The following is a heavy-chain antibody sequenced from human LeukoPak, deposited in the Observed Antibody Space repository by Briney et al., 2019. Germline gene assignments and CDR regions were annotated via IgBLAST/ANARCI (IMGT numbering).Heavy chain of an antibody. CDR1: GFTFSSYS. J-gene: IGHJ6*03. Sequence: GGSLRLSCAASGFTFSSYSMNWVRQAPGKGLEWVSSISSSSSYIYYADSVKGRFTISRDNAKNSLYLQMNSLRAEDAAVYYCASWRGYSYGLNGYYYYMDVWGKGTTVTVSS. V-gene: IGHV3-21*01. CDR2: ISSSSSYI. CDR3: ASWRGYSYGLNGYYYYMDV. D-gene: IGHD5-18*01.